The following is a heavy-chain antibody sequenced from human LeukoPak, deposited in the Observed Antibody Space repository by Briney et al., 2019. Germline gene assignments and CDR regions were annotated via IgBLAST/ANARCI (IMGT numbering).Heavy chain of an antibody. V-gene: IGHV3-48*03. CDR1: GFTFSSYE. D-gene: IGHD3-3*01. Sequence: PGGSLTLSCAASGFTFSSYEMNWVRQAPGRGLEWVSYISGSGSTIYYADFVKGRFTISRDNAKNSLYLQMNSLRAEDTAVYYCARDSYDFWSGYLGYGMDVWGQGTTVTVSS. J-gene: IGHJ6*02. CDR2: ISGSGSTI. CDR3: ARDSYDFWSGYLGYGMDV.